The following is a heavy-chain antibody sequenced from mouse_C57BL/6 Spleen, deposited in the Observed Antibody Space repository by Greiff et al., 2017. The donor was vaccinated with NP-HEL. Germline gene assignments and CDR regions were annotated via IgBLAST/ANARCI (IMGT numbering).Heavy chain of an antibody. Sequence: QVQLQQSGAELVKPGASVKLSCKASGYTFTEYTIHWVKQRSGQGLEWIGWFYPGSGSIKYNEKFKDKATLTADKSSSTVYMELSRLPSEDSAVYFCARHEGGYYGREYAMDYWGQGTSVTVSS. D-gene: IGHD1-1*01. J-gene: IGHJ4*01. CDR2: FYPGSGSI. V-gene: IGHV1-62-2*01. CDR1: GYTFTEYT. CDR3: ARHEGGYYGREYAMDY.